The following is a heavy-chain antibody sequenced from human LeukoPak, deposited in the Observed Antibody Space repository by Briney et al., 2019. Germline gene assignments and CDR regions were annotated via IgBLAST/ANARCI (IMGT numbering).Heavy chain of an antibody. D-gene: IGHD2-2*01. V-gene: IGHV4-34*01. Sequence: SETLSLTCTVSGGSISGYYWSWIRQPPGKGLEWIGEINHSGSTNYNPSLKSRVTISVDTSKNQFSLKLSSVTAADTAVYYCARVLGYCSSTSCYERAKNWFDPWGQGTLVTVSS. CDR3: ARVLGYCSSTSCYERAKNWFDP. CDR2: INHSGST. CDR1: GGSISGYY. J-gene: IGHJ5*02.